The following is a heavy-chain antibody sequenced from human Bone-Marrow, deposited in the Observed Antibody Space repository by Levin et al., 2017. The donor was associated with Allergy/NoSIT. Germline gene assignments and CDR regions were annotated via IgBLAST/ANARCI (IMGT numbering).Heavy chain of an antibody. CDR3: ASALYYYDSSGYYRHYYYGMDG. Sequence: SQTLSLTCTVSGGSISSYYWSWIRQPPGKGLEWIGYIYYSGSTNYNPSLKSRVTISVDTSKNQFSLKLSSVTAADTAVYYCASALYYYDSSGYYRHYYYGMDGWGQGTTVTVSS. CDR2: IYYSGST. V-gene: IGHV4-59*01. D-gene: IGHD3-22*01. J-gene: IGHJ6*02. CDR1: GGSISSYY.